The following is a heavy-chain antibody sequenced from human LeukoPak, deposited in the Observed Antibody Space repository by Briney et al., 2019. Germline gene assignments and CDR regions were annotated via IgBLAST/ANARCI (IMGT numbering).Heavy chain of an antibody. D-gene: IGHD5-24*01. Sequence: ASVKVSCKASGGTFSSYAISWVRQAPGQGLEWMGGIIPIFGTANYAQKFQGRVTITADESTSTAYMELSSLRSEDTAVYYCARDSGGRGDGYNSPYWGQGTLVTVSS. CDR3: ARDSGGRGDGYNSPY. J-gene: IGHJ4*02. CDR1: GGTFSSYA. V-gene: IGHV1-69*13. CDR2: IIPIFGTA.